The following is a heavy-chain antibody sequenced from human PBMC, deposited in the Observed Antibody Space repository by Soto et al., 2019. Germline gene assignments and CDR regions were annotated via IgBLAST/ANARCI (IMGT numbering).Heavy chain of an antibody. V-gene: IGHV3-30*18. D-gene: IGHD1-26*01. CDR3: AKGGDFDH. CDR1: GLTFSRFG. Sequence: PGGSLRLSCAASGLTFSRFGFNWVRQAPGKGLEWVAIITSDESHKYYSDSVKGRFTVSRDNSKNTLYLQMDSLRAEDSAVYYCAKGGDFDHWGQGTPVTVSS. J-gene: IGHJ4*02. CDR2: ITSDESHK.